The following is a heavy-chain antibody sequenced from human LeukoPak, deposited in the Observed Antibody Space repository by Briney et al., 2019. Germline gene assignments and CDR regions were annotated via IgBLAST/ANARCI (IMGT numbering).Heavy chain of an antibody. CDR1: GGSISSYY. Sequence: KPSETLSLTCTVSGGSISSYYWSWIRQPPGKGLEWIGYIYYSGSTNYNPSLKSRVTISVDTSKNQFSLKLSSVTAADTAVYYCARAAAGRGGWFDPWGQGTLVTVSS. D-gene: IGHD6-13*01. CDR2: IYYSGST. CDR3: ARAAAGRGGWFDP. V-gene: IGHV4-59*01. J-gene: IGHJ5*02.